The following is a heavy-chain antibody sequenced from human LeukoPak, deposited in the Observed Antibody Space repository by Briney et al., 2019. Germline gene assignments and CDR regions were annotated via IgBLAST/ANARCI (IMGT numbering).Heavy chain of an antibody. CDR2: IKQDGSEK. V-gene: IGHV3-7*01. CDR1: GFTVSDHW. CDR3: ARDQRSLRIGYYFDY. Sequence: QTGGSLRLSCAASGFTVSDHWMNWVRQAPGKGLEWVANIKQDGSEKYYVDSVKGRFTISRDSAKNSLYLQMNSLRAEDTAVYYCARDQRSLRIGYYFDYWGQGTLVTVSS. D-gene: IGHD5/OR15-5a*01. J-gene: IGHJ4*02.